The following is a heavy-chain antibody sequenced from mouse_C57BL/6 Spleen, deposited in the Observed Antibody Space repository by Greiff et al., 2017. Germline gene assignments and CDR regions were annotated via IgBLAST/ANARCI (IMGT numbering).Heavy chain of an antibody. J-gene: IGHJ3*01. D-gene: IGHD2-4*01. CDR1: GYTFTSYG. V-gene: IGHV1-81*01. CDR2: IYPRSGNT. CDR3: AREDDYDGGNWFAY. Sequence: VKLLESGAELARPGASVKLSCKASGYTFTSYGISWVKQRTGQGLEWIGEIYPRSGNTYYNEKFKGKATLTADKSSSTAYMELRSLTSEDSAVYFCAREDDYDGGNWFAYWGQGTLVTVSA.